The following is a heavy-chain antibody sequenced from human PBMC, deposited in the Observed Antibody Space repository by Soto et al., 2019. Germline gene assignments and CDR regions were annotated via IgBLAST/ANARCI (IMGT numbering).Heavy chain of an antibody. J-gene: IGHJ4*01. V-gene: IGHV4-30-2*03. Sequence: SETLSLTCAVSGGSISSGGYSWSWIRQPPGKGLEWIGYISHSGSTYFNPSLKSRVTISVDTSNNQLSLKLRSVTAADTAVYYCARHDGFSSGWIFDFWGHGTLVPVSS. CDR3: ARHDGFSSGWIFDF. CDR1: GGSISSGGYS. D-gene: IGHD6-19*01. CDR2: ISHSGST.